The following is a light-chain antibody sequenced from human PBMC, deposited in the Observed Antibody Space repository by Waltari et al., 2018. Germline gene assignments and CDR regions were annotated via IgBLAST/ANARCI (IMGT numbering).Light chain of an antibody. CDR2: DAS. Sequence: EIVLTQSPDTLSLSPGAKATLSCRASQSFDPYLGWYQQKPGKAPRLIISDASTRAPGIPARFGGSGSGTDFTLTISSLAPEDFALYYCQQRHSWPLTFGGGTKVEVK. CDR3: QQRHSWPLT. V-gene: IGKV3-11*01. J-gene: IGKJ4*01. CDR1: QSFDPY.